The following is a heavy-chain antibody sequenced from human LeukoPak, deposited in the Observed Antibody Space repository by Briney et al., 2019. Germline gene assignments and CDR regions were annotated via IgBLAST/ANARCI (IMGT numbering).Heavy chain of an antibody. V-gene: IGHV5-51*01. D-gene: IGHD6-13*01. CDR2: IYPGGSRT. CDR3: ACRDLSSTWSYP. CDR1: GYSFTSYW. J-gene: IGHJ5*02. Sequence: GESLKISCKGTGYSFTSYWVGWVRQMPGKGMEWMGVIYPGGSRTRYNPSFQGQVTISVDKSVNTAYLQWVSLKASDTAMYYCACRDLSSTWSYPWGQGTLVTVSS.